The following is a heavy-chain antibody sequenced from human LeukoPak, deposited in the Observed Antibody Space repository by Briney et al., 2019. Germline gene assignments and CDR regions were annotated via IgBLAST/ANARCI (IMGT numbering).Heavy chain of an antibody. CDR1: GFAFSAYS. CDR2: ISSSSSYI. D-gene: IGHD4-17*01. CDR3: ARTVTAYDY. Sequence: KPGGSLRLSCAASGFAFSAYSMNWVRQAPGKGLEWVSSISSSSSYIYYADSVKGRFTISRDNAKNSLYLQINSLRAEDTAVYYCARTVTAYDYWGQGTLVTASS. V-gene: IGHV3-21*01. J-gene: IGHJ4*02.